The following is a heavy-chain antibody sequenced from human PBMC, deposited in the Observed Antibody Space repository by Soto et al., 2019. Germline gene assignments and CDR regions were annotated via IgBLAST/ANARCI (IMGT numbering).Heavy chain of an antibody. V-gene: IGHV5-10-1*01. CDR1: GYSFTSYW. Sequence: GESLNISCKGSGYSFTSYWISWVRQMPGKGLEWMGRIDPSDSYTNYSPSFQGHVTISADKSISTAYLQWSSLKASDTAMYYCARWYQLLYGDYYYYYGMDVWGQGTTVTVSS. J-gene: IGHJ6*02. CDR2: IDPSDSYT. CDR3: ARWYQLLYGDYYYYYGMDV. D-gene: IGHD2-2*02.